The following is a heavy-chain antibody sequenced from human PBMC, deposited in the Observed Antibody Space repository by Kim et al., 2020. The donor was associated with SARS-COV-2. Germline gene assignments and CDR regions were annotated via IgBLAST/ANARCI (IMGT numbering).Heavy chain of an antibody. CDR2: IYTSGST. CDR3: ARSQYCYSSSCYISSGYYDYMDV. J-gene: IGHJ6*03. CDR1: GGSISSYY. Sequence: SETLSLTCTVSGGSISSYYWSWVRQPAGKGLEWLGRIYTSGSTNYNPALKSRVTMSVDTSKDQFSLKLTSVTAAATAVYYCARSQYCYSSSCYISSGYYDYMDVWGKGTTVTVSS. V-gene: IGHV4-4*07. D-gene: IGHD2-2*02.